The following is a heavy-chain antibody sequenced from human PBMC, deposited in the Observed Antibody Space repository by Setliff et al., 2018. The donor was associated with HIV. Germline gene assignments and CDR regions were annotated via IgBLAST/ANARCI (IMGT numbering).Heavy chain of an antibody. CDR1: GFTFSSSC. V-gene: IGHV3-21*01. CDR2: ISYGSLYI. D-gene: IGHD3-22*01. CDR3: VRDASPDYDSGGYSAGGH. Sequence: PGGSLRLSCVASGFTFSSSCMDWFRQAPGKGLEWVSSISYGSLYIYQSDSVRGRFTISRDDAKMSLYLQMNSLGAEDTAVYYCVRDASPDYDSGGYSAGGHWGRGTLVTVSS. J-gene: IGHJ4*02.